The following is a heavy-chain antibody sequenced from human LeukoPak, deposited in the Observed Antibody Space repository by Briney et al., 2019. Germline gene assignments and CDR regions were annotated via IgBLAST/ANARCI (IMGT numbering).Heavy chain of an antibody. Sequence: ASVKVSCKASGYTFTGYYMHWVRQAPGQGLEWMGWINPNSGGTNYAQKFQGRVTMTRDTSISTAYMELSRLRSDDTAVYYCARDFRDRNYDILTGYSSNYYYMDVWGKGTTVTVSS. J-gene: IGHJ6*03. D-gene: IGHD3-9*01. CDR1: GYTFTGYY. V-gene: IGHV1-2*02. CDR2: INPNSGGT. CDR3: ARDFRDRNYDILTGYSSNYYYMDV.